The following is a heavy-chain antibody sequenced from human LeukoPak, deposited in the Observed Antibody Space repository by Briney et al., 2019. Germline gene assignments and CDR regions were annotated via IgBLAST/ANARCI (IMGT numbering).Heavy chain of an antibody. V-gene: IGHV3-23*01. CDR1: GFTFSSYA. D-gene: IGHD6-13*01. J-gene: IGHJ5*02. CDR3: AKLVAAASQVP. Sequence: GGSLRLSCAASGFTFSSYAMSWVRQAPGKGLEWVSAISGSGGSTYYADSVKGRFTISRDNYKNTLYLQMNSLRAEDTAVYYCAKLVAAASQVPWGQGTLVTVSS. CDR2: ISGSGGST.